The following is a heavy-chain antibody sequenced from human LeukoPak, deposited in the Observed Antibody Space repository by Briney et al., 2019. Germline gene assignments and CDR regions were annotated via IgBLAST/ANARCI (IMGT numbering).Heavy chain of an antibody. CDR2: INYSGST. V-gene: IGHV4-59*01. J-gene: IGHJ6*03. D-gene: IGHD1-26*01. CDR1: GGSISSDH. CDR3: ARGEPFYYLDV. Sequence: SETLSLTCTVSGGSISSDHWNWIRQPPGKGLECIGYINYSGSTNYNPSLRSRVTISVDTSKNHFSLRLSSVTAADTAVYYCARGEPFYYLDVWGKGTTVTVSS.